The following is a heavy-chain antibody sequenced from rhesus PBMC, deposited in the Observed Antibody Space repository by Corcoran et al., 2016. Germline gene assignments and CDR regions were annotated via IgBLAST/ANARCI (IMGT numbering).Heavy chain of an antibody. CDR3: ARVTTVAANRFDV. V-gene: IGHV4-173*01. CDR1: GGSIRSTY. D-gene: IGHD4-29*01. J-gene: IGHJ5-1*01. Sequence: QLQLQESVPGLVKPSETLSLTCAVSGGSIRSTYWRWIRPPPGPGREWIGRIAGSGGSTDYNPSLKSRVTMSTDTSKNQFSLKLSSVTGADTAVYYCARVTTVAANRFDVWGPGVLVTVSS. CDR2: IAGSGGST.